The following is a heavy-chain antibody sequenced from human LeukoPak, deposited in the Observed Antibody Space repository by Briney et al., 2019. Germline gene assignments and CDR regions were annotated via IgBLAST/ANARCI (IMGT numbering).Heavy chain of an antibody. CDR1: GFTFSSYW. CDR3: ARDADGMITFGEDYYYYYMDV. CDR2: IKQDGSEK. V-gene: IGHV3-7*01. Sequence: GGSLRLSCAASGFTFSSYWMSWVRQAPGKGLEWVANIKQDGSEKYYVDSVKGRFTISRDNAKNSLYLQMNSLRAEDTAVYYCARDADGMITFGEDYYYYYMDVWGKGTTVTVSS. D-gene: IGHD3-16*01. J-gene: IGHJ6*03.